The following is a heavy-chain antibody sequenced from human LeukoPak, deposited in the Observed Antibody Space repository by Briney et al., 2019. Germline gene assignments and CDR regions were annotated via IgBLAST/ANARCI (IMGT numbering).Heavy chain of an antibody. Sequence: ASVKVSCKASGYTFTGYYMHWVRQAPGQGLEWMGWINPNSGCTNYAQKFQGRVTMTRDTSIRTAYMELRSLRSDDTAVYYCASVDKGYAPRDYYYYYMDVWGKGTTVTISS. V-gene: IGHV1-2*02. CDR1: GYTFTGYY. J-gene: IGHJ6*03. CDR3: ASVDKGYAPRDYYYYYMDV. CDR2: INPNSGCT. D-gene: IGHD5-12*01.